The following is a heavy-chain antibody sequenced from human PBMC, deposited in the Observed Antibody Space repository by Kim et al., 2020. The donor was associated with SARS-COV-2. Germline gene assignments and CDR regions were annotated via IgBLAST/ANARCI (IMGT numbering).Heavy chain of an antibody. CDR1: GGTFSSYA. V-gene: IGHV1-69*04. Sequence: SVKVSCKASGGTFSSYAISWVRQAPGQGLEWMGRIIPILGIANYAQKFQGRVTITADKSTSTAYMELSSLRSEDTAVYYCASGTWYYDSSGYYPTPEYFQHWGQGTLGTVSS. D-gene: IGHD3-22*01. J-gene: IGHJ1*01. CDR3: ASGTWYYDSSGYYPTPEYFQH. CDR2: IIPILGIA.